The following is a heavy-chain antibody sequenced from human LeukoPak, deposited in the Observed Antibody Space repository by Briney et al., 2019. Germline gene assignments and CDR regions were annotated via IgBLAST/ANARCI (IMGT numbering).Heavy chain of an antibody. Sequence: GGTLRLSCAASGFTFSSYGMSWVRQAPGKGLEWVSAISGSGGSTYYADSVKGRFTISRDNSKNTLYLQMNSLRAEDTAVYYCARDRGYSGYDLDYWGQGTLVTVSS. CDR2: ISGSGGST. J-gene: IGHJ4*02. CDR3: ARDRGYSGYDLDY. CDR1: GFTFSSYG. D-gene: IGHD5-12*01. V-gene: IGHV3-23*01.